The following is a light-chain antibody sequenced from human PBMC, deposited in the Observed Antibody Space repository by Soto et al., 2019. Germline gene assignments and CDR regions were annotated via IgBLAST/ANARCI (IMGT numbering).Light chain of an antibody. CDR3: QQTYSPPYS. CDR2: VAS. V-gene: IGKV1-39*01. J-gene: IGKJ2*01. Sequence: DIQMTQSLSSLSASVVDTVTITCRASQRISNSLSWYQQKPGKAPKFLIYVASTVQRVVPSRFSGSGSVTDFTLTISSLQPEDVATSYCQQTYSPPYSVGKGTKLEIK. CDR1: QRISNS.